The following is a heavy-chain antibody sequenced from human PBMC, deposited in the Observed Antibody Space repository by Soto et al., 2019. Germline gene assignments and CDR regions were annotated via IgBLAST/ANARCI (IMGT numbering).Heavy chain of an antibody. V-gene: IGHV3-23*01. CDR2: ISGSGGST. CDR1: GFTFSSYA. J-gene: IGHJ6*02. Sequence: GSLRLSCAASGFTFSSYAMSWVRQARGKGLEWVAAISGSGGSTYYADSVKGRFTISRDNSKNTLYLQMNSLRAEDTAVYYCRLTPGAKGMDVWGQGTTVTVSS. D-gene: IGHD2-15*01. CDR3: RLTPGAKGMDV.